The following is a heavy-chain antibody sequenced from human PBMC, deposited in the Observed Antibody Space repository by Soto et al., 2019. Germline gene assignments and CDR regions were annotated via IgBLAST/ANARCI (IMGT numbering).Heavy chain of an antibody. Sequence: PGGSLRLSCAASGFSFHMAWMNWVRQTPGKGLEWVGRIKSYINGGTIDYAAPVKGRFTISRDDSRGRLYLEMVSLKTEDTALYYCAADLPDWGAYAFDYWGQGTPVTVSS. J-gene: IGHJ4*02. V-gene: IGHV3-15*07. CDR3: AADLPDWGAYAFDY. CDR1: GFSFHMAW. D-gene: IGHD3-16*01. CDR2: IKSYINGGTI.